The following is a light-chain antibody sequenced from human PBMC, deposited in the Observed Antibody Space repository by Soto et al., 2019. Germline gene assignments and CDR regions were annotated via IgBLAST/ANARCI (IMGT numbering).Light chain of an antibody. CDR1: SSNIGAGYD. Sequence: SVLTQPPSVSGAPGQRVTISRTGSSSNIGAGYDVHWYQQLPGTAPKLLIYDNSNRPSGVPDRFSGSKSGTSASLAITGLQAEDEADYYCQSYDRSLSGSRVFGTGTKVTVL. CDR3: QSYDRSLSGSRV. J-gene: IGLJ1*01. V-gene: IGLV1-40*01. CDR2: DNS.